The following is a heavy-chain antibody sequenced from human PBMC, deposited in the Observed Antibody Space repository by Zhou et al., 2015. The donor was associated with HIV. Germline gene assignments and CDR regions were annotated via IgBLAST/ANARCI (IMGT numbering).Heavy chain of an antibody. J-gene: IGHJ6*02. Sequence: QVQLVQSGAEVKKPGSSVKVSCKASGGTFSSYAISWVRQAPGQGLEWMGGIIPIFGTANYAQKFQGRVTITADESTSTAYMELSSLRSEDTAVYYCAGGGGSGVISKRREYYYGMDVVGPRDNGHRLL. V-gene: IGHV1-69*12. D-gene: IGHD3-10*01. CDR1: GGTFSSYA. CDR3: AGGGGSGVISKRREYYYGMDV. CDR2: IIPIFGTA.